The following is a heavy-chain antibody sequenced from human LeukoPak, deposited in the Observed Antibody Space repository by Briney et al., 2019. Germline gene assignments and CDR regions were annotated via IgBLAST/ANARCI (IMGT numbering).Heavy chain of an antibody. D-gene: IGHD5/OR15-5a*01. Sequence: GASVKVSCKASGYTFTSYGISWVRQAPGQGLEWMGWISAYNGNTNYAQKLQGRVTMTTDTSTSTAYMELRSLRSDDTAVYYCARVVRDVSSYYYYYYMDVWGKGTTVTVSS. CDR1: GYTFTSYG. J-gene: IGHJ6*03. V-gene: IGHV1-18*01. CDR3: ARVVRDVSSYYYYYYMDV. CDR2: ISAYNGNT.